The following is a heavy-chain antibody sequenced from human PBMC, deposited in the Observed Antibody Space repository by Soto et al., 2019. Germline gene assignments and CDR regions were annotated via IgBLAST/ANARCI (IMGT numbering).Heavy chain of an antibody. J-gene: IGHJ6*02. CDR1: GFTFSSYG. CDR2: ISYDGSNK. Sequence: GGSLRLSCAASGFTFSSYGMHWVRQAPGKGLEWVAVISYDGSNKYYADSVKGRFTISRDNSKNTLYLQMNSLRAEDTAVYYCAKNYGSGSYPPEEYYYYGMDVWGQGTTVTVSS. D-gene: IGHD3-10*01. V-gene: IGHV3-30*18. CDR3: AKNYGSGSYPPEEYYYYGMDV.